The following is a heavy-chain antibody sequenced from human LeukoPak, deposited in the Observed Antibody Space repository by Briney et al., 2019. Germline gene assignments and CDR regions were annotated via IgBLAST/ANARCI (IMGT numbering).Heavy chain of an antibody. CDR1: GGTFSSYA. V-gene: IGHV1-69*13. CDR2: IIPIFGTA. Sequence: SVKVSCKASGGTFSSYAISWVRQAPGQGLEWMGGIIPIFGTANYAQKFQGRVTITADESTSTAYMELSSLRSEDTAVYYCARHLTTVTTDYYYYYMDVWGKGTTVTISS. CDR3: ARHLTTVTTDYYYYYMDV. J-gene: IGHJ6*03. D-gene: IGHD4-17*01.